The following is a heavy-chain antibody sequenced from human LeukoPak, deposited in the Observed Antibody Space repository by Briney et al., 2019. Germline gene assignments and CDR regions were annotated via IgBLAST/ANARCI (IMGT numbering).Heavy chain of an antibody. D-gene: IGHD2-2*01. Sequence: SQTLSPTCTVSGGSISSGGYYWSWIRQHPGKGLEWIGYIYYSGSTYYNPSLKSRVTISVDTSKNQFSLKLSSVTAADTAVYYCARARIGYCSSTSCYAGGLEYYFDYWGQGTLVTVSS. J-gene: IGHJ4*02. CDR1: GGSISSGGYY. V-gene: IGHV4-31*03. CDR3: ARARIGYCSSTSCYAGGLEYYFDY. CDR2: IYYSGST.